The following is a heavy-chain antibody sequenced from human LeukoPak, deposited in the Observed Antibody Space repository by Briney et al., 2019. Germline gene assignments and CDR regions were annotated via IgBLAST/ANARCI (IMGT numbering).Heavy chain of an antibody. CDR1: GYTFTGYY. D-gene: IGHD5-24*01. J-gene: IGHJ6*02. CDR3: ARQGIGWLESGNGMDA. CDR2: INPNSGGT. V-gene: IGHV1-2*02. Sequence: ASVKVSCKASGYTFTGYYMHWVRQAPGQGLEWMGWINPNSGGTNYAQKFQGRVTMTRDTSISTAYMELSRLRSDDTAVYYCARQGIGWLESGNGMDAWGQGTTVIVTS.